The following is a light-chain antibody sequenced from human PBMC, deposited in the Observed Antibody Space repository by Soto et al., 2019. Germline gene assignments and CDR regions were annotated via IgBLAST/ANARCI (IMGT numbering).Light chain of an antibody. J-gene: IGLJ2*01. V-gene: IGLV3-21*02. CDR2: DDS. Sequence: SSELTQPPSVSVAPGQTARITCGGNNIGSKSVHWYQQKPGQAPVLVVYDDSDRPSGIPERFSGSNSGNTATLTISRVGAGDEADYYCQVWDSSSDHVVFGGGTQLTVL. CDR1: NIGSKS. CDR3: QVWDSSSDHVV.